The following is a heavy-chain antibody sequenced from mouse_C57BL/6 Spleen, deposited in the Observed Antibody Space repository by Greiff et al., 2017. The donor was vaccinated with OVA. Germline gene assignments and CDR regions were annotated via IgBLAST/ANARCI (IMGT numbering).Heavy chain of an antibody. V-gene: IGHV1-19*01. Sequence: EVQLQQSGPVLVKPGASVKMSCKASGYTFTDYYMNWVKQSHGKSLEWIGVINPYNGGTSYNQKFKGKATLTVDKSSSTAYMELNSLTSEDSAVYYCARPSYGSSSFDYWGQGTTLTVSS. D-gene: IGHD1-1*01. CDR2: INPYNGGT. CDR1: GYTFTDYY. J-gene: IGHJ2*01. CDR3: ARPSYGSSSFDY.